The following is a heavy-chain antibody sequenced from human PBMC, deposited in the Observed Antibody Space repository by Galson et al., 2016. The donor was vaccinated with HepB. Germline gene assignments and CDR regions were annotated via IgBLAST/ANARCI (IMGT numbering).Heavy chain of an antibody. D-gene: IGHD6-13*01. CDR3: ARGAGYSSSWYAAGRAFDI. Sequence: SLRLSCAASGFTVSRNYMSWVRQAPGKGLECVSVIYSSDTSYYADSVKGRFTISRHNSRNTLYLRMNSLRAEDTALYYCARGAGYSSSWYAAGRAFDIWGQGTVVTVSS. J-gene: IGHJ3*02. CDR1: GFTVSRNY. V-gene: IGHV3-53*04. CDR2: IYSSDTS.